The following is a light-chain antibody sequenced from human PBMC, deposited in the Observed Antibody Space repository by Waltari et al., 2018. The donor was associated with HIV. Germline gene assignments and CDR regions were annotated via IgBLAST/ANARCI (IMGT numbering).Light chain of an antibody. CDR1: SSNIGSNY. Sequence: QSVLTQPPSASGTPGPRVSISCSGSSSNIGSNYVYWYQQPPGTAPKLLMYRNDERPSGVPDRFSGSKSGTSASLAISGLRSEDEADYYCAAWDDSLSAWVFGGGTKLTVL. CDR2: RND. CDR3: AAWDDSLSAWV. V-gene: IGLV1-47*01. J-gene: IGLJ3*02.